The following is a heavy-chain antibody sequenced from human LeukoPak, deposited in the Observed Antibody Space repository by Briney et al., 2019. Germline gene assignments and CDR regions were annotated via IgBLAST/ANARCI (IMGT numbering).Heavy chain of an antibody. Sequence: SETLSLTCTVSGGSISSYYWSWIRQPAGRGLEWIGRIYTSESANYYPSLKSRVTISVDASKNQFSLKLSSVTAADTAVYYCARGIGYWGQGTLVTVSS. V-gene: IGHV4-4*07. CDR2: IYTSESA. CDR1: GGSISSYY. J-gene: IGHJ4*02. CDR3: ARGIGY.